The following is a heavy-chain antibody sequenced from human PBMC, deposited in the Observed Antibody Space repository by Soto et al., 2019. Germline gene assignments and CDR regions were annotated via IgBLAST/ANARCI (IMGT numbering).Heavy chain of an antibody. CDR3: AKDALAVAGYFDY. V-gene: IGHV1-69*13. J-gene: IGHJ4*02. CDR2: IIPIFGTA. CDR1: GGTFSSYA. Sequence: SVKVSCKASGGTFSSYAISWVRQAPGQGLEWMGGIIPIFGTANYAQKFQGRVTFTADESTSTAYMELSSLRSEDTAVYYCAKDALAVAGYFDYWGQGTLVTVSS. D-gene: IGHD6-19*01.